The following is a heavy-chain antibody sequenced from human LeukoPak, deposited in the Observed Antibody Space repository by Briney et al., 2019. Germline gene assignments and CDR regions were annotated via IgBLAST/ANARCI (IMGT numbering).Heavy chain of an antibody. CDR2: ITNDGSST. CDR1: GLAFSSHW. D-gene: IGHD5-18*01. Sequence: GGSLRLSCAASGLAFSSHWMHWVRQAPGKGLVWVSRITNDGSSTTYADSVKGRFTISRDNAKNSLYLQMNSLRAEDTAVYYCARDTWGYSYAFDIWGQGTMVTVSS. CDR3: ARDTWGYSYAFDI. J-gene: IGHJ3*02. V-gene: IGHV3-74*01.